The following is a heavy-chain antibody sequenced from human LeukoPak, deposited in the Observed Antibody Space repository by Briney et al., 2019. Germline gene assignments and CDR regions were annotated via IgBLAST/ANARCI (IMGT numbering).Heavy chain of an antibody. V-gene: IGHV3-23*01. J-gene: IGHJ6*03. CDR1: GFTFSSYA. CDR2: ISGSGGSI. CDR3: YSSSRIYYYYYYMDV. D-gene: IGHD6-13*01. Sequence: GSLRLSCAASGFTFSSYAMSWVRQAPGKGLEWVSAISGSGGSIYYADSVEGRFTISRDNSKNTLYLQMNSLRAEDTAVYYCYSSSRIYYYYYYMDVWGKGTTVTVSS.